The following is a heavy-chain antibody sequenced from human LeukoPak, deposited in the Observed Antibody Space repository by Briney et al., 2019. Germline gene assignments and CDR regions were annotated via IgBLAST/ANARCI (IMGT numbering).Heavy chain of an antibody. CDR1: GFTFSSYS. V-gene: IGHV3-48*01. CDR2: ISSSSSTI. D-gene: IGHD5-12*01. J-gene: IGHJ6*03. CDR3: ARDSDSGYDSYYYMDV. Sequence: PGGSLRLSCAASGFTFSSYSMNWVRQAPGKGLEWVSYISSSSSTIYYADSVKGRFTISRDNAKNSLYLQMNSLRAEDTAVYYCARDSDSGYDSYYYMDVWGKGTTVTVSS.